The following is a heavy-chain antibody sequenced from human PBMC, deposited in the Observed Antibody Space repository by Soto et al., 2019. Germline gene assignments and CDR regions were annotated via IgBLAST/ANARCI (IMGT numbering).Heavy chain of an antibody. CDR1: GFTCIDCS. V-gene: IGHV3-48*02. J-gene: IGHJ4*02. CDR2: LDRNSDGV. Sequence: GWSLRLSCEASGFTCIDCSMNWVLQAPGKGLECISYLDRNSDGVYYGDSVQGRFTVSRDKAKNSRYLQMKSRRDEYTAVFYCVRDRYCTYDLCYTNFFDYWGQGTRGTVST. CDR3: VRDRYCTYDLCYTNFFDY. D-gene: IGHD2-8*01.